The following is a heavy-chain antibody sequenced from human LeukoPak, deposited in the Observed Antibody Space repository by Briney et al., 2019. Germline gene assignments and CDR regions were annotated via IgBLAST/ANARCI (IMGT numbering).Heavy chain of an antibody. J-gene: IGHJ4*02. CDR2: MNPNSGNT. CDR3: ARGQVIVATVDY. CDR1: GYTFTSYD. D-gene: IGHD5-12*01. Sequence: ASVKVSCKASGYTFTSYDINWVRQATGQGLEWMGWMNPNSGNTGYAQKFQGRVTMTRYTSISTAYMELSSLRSEDTAVYYCARGQVIVATVDYWGQGTLVTVSS. V-gene: IGHV1-8*01.